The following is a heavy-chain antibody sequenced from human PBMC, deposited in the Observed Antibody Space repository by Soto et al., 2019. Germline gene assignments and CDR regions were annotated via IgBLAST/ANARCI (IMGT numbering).Heavy chain of an antibody. CDR3: AKGVSGYHYYYYGMDV. V-gene: IGHV3-23*01. D-gene: IGHD3-3*01. Sequence: GGSLRLSCAASGFTFSSYAMSWVRQAPGKGLEWVSAISGSGGSTYYADSVKGRFTISRDNSKNTLYLQMNSLRAEDTAVYYCAKGVSGYHYYYYGMDVWGQGTTVTVSS. CDR1: GFTFSSYA. CDR2: ISGSGGST. J-gene: IGHJ6*02.